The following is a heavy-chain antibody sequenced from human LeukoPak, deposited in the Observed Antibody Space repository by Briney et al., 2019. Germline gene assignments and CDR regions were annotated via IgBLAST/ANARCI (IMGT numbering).Heavy chain of an antibody. CDR3: AKESRLGGASGSHHFDY. CDR2: IYTRGNT. J-gene: IGHJ4*02. CDR1: GAPVNFYY. D-gene: IGHD3-10*01. V-gene: IGHV4-4*07. Sequence: TSETLSLTCTVSGAPVNFYYLSWIRHSAEKGLEWMGRIYTRGNTNYNPSLKSRVTLSVDTSRNQFSLMLSSVTAADTAVYYCAKESRLGGASGSHHFDYWGQGVLVTVSS.